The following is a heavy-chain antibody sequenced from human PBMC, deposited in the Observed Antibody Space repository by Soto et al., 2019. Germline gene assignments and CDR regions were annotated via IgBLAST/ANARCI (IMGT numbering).Heavy chain of an antibody. D-gene: IGHD6-13*01. J-gene: IGHJ5*02. CDR2: ITSSSSTI. Sequence: PVGSLRLSCAASGFTFSTYSMNWARQAPGKGLEWIAYITSSSSTIFYADSVKGRFTISRDNAKNSLYLQMNSLRDEDTSVYYCARDNGIAGSFDPWGQGTPVTVSS. CDR1: GFTFSTYS. V-gene: IGHV3-48*02. CDR3: ARDNGIAGSFDP.